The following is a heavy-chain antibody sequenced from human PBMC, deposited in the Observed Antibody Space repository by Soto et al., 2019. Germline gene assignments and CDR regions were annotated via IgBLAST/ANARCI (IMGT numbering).Heavy chain of an antibody. Sequence: GASVKVSCKASGYTFTSYDINWARQATGQGLEWMGWMNPNSGNTGYAQKFQGRVTMTRNTSISTACMELSSLRSEDTAVYYCARGYYDILTGYSYNWFDPWGQGTLVTVSS. CDR2: MNPNSGNT. CDR1: GYTFTSYD. D-gene: IGHD3-9*01. V-gene: IGHV1-8*01. CDR3: ARGYYDILTGYSYNWFDP. J-gene: IGHJ5*02.